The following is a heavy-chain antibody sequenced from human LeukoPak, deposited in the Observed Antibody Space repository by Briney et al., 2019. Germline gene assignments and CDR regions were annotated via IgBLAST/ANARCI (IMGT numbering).Heavy chain of an antibody. V-gene: IGHV1-2*02. CDR2: INPNSGGT. CDR3: ARPGQLGEYTPYYFDF. CDR1: GYTFTGYY. Sequence: ASVKVSCKASGYTFTGYYMHSVRQAPGQGLEWMGWINPNSGGTNYAQKFQGRVTMTRDTSISTAYLQWSSLKASDTAMYYCARPGQLGEYTPYYFDFWGQGTLVTVSS. D-gene: IGHD3-16*01. J-gene: IGHJ4*02.